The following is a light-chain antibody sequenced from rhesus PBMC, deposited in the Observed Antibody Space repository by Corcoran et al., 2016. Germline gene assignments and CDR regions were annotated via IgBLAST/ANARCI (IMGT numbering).Light chain of an antibody. CDR3: QQYASRPYN. Sequence: DIQMTQSPSSLSASVGDTVTITCRASQDISNWLAWYQQKPGKAPKLLIYKASSLQRGVPSRFRGSGSGTDFTLTITSLQSEDFATYYCQQYASRPYNFGQGTKLEIQ. CDR2: KAS. V-gene: IGKV1-22*01. J-gene: IGKJ2*01. CDR1: QDISNW.